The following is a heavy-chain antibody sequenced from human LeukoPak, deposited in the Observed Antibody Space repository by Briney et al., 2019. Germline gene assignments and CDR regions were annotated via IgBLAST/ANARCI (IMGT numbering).Heavy chain of an antibody. D-gene: IGHD1/OR15-1a*01. V-gene: IGHV4-61*01. J-gene: IGHJ5*02. CDR1: GDSVSSSSYY. Sequence: PSETLSLTCTVSGDSVSSSSYYWSWIRQPPGKRLEWIAYIHNNGHTNYNPSLRSRVTISIDTSKNQFSLYLSSVTAADTAFYYCVGYDWNTWFDPWGQGTLVTVSS. CDR2: IHNNGHT. CDR3: VGYDWNTWFDP.